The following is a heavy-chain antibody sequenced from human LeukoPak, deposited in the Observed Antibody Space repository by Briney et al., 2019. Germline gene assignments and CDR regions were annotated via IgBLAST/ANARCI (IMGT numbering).Heavy chain of an antibody. J-gene: IGHJ4*02. CDR2: ISSSSSYI. CDR3: ARALMVRGNDY. D-gene: IGHD3-10*01. Sequence: GGSLRLSCVASGFTFSSYGMNWVRQAPGKGLEWVSFISSSSSYIYYADSVKGRFTISRDNAKNSLYLQMNSLRAEDTAVYYCARALMVRGNDYWGQGTLVTVSS. V-gene: IGHV3-21*04. CDR1: GFTFSSYG.